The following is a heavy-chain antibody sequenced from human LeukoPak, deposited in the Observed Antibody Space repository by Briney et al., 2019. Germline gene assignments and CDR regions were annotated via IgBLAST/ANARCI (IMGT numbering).Heavy chain of an antibody. CDR3: ARSGRGTYYYFDL. J-gene: IGHJ4*02. Sequence: ASVKVSCKASGYTFTSYGISWVRQAPGQGLEWMGWISAYNGNTDYAQKLQGRVTMTADTATSTAYMELRSLTSDDTAMYYCARSGRGTYYYFDLWGQGTLVTVSS. V-gene: IGHV1-18*01. CDR2: ISAYNGNT. CDR1: GYTFTSYG. D-gene: IGHD5-12*01.